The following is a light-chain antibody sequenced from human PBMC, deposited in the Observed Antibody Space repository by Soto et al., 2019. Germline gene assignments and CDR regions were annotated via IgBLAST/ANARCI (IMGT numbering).Light chain of an antibody. Sequence: DVVMTQSPLSLPVTLGQPASTSCRSSQSLVYSDGNTYLNWFHQRPGQSPRRLIYKVSNRDSGVPDRFSGSGSGTDFTLKISMVEAEDVGVYYCMQGTYWPRLTFGGGTKVEIK. CDR3: MQGTYWPRLT. V-gene: IGKV2-30*01. CDR1: QSLVYSDGNTY. CDR2: KVS. J-gene: IGKJ4*01.